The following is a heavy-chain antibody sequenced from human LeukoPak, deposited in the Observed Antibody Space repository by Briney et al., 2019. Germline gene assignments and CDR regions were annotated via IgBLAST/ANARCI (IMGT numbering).Heavy chain of an antibody. J-gene: IGHJ4*02. CDR2: IWYDGSNK. D-gene: IGHD6-19*01. CDR1: GFTFNSYG. CDR3: ARSPPGIAVAGFDY. V-gene: IGHV3-33*01. Sequence: GRSLRLSCAASGFTFNSYGMHWVRQAPGKGLEWVAVIWYDGSNKYYADSVKGRFTISRDNSKNTLYLQMNSLRAEDTAVYYCARSPPGIAVAGFDYWGQGTLVTVSS.